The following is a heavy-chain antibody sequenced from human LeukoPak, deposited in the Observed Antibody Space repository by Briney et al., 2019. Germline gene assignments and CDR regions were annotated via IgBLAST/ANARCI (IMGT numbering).Heavy chain of an antibody. D-gene: IGHD6-13*01. CDR3: ASEGTAGTAFDI. Sequence: KTSETLSLTCTVPGGSISSYYWSWIRQPPGKGLEWIGYIYYSGSTNYNPSLKSRVTISVDTSKNQFSLKLSSVTAADTAVYYCASEGTAGTAFDIWGQGTMVTVSS. V-gene: IGHV4-59*01. CDR2: IYYSGST. CDR1: GGSISSYY. J-gene: IGHJ3*02.